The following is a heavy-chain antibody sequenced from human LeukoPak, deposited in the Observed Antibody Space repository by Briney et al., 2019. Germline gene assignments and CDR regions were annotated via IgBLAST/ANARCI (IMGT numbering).Heavy chain of an antibody. CDR1: GGSISSHY. J-gene: IGHJ4*02. CDR3: ARGGAPLFDY. V-gene: IGHV4-59*11. Sequence: SDTLSLTCTVSGGSISSHYWSWIRQPPGKGLEWIGYIYYSGSTNYNPSLKSRVTISVDTSKNQFSLKLSSVAATDTAVYYCARGGAPLFDYWGQGTLVTVSS. CDR2: IYYSGST. D-gene: IGHD4/OR15-4a*01.